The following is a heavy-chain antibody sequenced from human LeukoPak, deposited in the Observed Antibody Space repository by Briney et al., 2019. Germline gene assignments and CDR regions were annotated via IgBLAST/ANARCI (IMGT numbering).Heavy chain of an antibody. J-gene: IGHJ4*02. CDR2: SGCVSIT. D-gene: IGHD1-20*01. CDR3: AKNPGYNWNYGYSDY. Sequence: SGCVSITAYAASMKGRFTISRENSKKTVYMQINSLRAEDTAVYYCAKNPGYNWNYGYSDYWGQGTLVTVSS. V-gene: IGHV3-23*01.